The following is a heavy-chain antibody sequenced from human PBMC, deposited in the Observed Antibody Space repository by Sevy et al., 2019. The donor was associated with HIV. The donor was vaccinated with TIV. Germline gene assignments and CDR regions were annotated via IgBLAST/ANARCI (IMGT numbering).Heavy chain of an antibody. J-gene: IGHJ6*03. Sequence: SETLSLTCAVSGYSSSNDNYWGWVRQPPGKGLEWIGNIHPSGSTYYNPSLKSRVTISLDTSKNQFSLNLRSVTAADTAVYYCARVRDGYNFQQSYYYYYMDVWGKGSTVTVSS. CDR2: IHPSGST. CDR3: ARVRDGYNFQQSYYYYYMDV. D-gene: IGHD5-12*01. V-gene: IGHV4-38-2*01. CDR1: GYSSSNDNY.